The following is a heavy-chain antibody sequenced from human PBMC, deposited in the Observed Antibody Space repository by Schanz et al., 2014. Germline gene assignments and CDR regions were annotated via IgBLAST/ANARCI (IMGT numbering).Heavy chain of an antibody. V-gene: IGHV3-30*18. CDR2: ISFDGRNT. D-gene: IGHD6-13*01. J-gene: IGHJ4*02. Sequence: QVQLVESGGGVVQPGRSLRLSCAASGITLSGYGLHWVRQAPGKGLEWVGFISFDGRNTGYAHSVKGRFTISRDNSKNTVNLQMNSLRAEDTAVYYCAKEKEEVAADGSVFDYWGQGPLVSVSS. CDR1: GITLSGYG. CDR3: AKEKEEVAADGSVFDY.